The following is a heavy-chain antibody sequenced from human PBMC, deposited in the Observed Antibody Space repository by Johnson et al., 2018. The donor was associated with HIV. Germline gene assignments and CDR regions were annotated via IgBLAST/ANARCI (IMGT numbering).Heavy chain of an antibody. CDR1: KFTFRSFA. CDR3: AKDQWSSSWTNDAFDI. CDR2: LYSDGGT. V-gene: IGHV3-NL1*01. J-gene: IGHJ3*02. Sequence: QVQLVESGGGVVQPGRSLRLSCVASKFTFRSFAMHWVRQAPGKGLEWVSVLYSDGGTYYADSVKGRFTISRDNSKNTLYLQMNSLRAEDTAVYYCAKDQWSSSWTNDAFDIWGQGTMVTVSS. D-gene: IGHD6-13*01.